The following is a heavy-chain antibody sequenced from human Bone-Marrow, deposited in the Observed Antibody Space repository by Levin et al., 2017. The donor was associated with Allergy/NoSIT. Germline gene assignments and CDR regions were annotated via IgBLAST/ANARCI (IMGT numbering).Heavy chain of an antibody. CDR3: ARSVPYYYGSGSPEYYYYYMDV. J-gene: IGHJ6*03. CDR2: INSDGSST. D-gene: IGHD3-10*01. CDR1: GFTFSSYW. V-gene: IGHV3-74*01. Sequence: GGSLRLSCAASGFTFSSYWMHWVRQAPGKGLVWVSRINSDGSSTSYADSVKGRFTISRDNAKNTLYLQMNSLRAEDTAVYYCARSVPYYYGSGSPEYYYYYMDVWGKGTTVTVSS.